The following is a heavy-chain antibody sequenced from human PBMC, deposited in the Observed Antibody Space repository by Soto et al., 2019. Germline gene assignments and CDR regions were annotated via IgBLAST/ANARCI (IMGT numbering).Heavy chain of an antibody. J-gene: IGHJ3*02. CDR3: ARCGQGVNYDSWSGYYAFDI. D-gene: IGHD3-3*01. V-gene: IGHV3-53*01. CDR2: IYSGGRN. Sequence: GGSLRLSCAASGFTVSSNYMSWVRQAPGKGLEWVSVIYSGGRNYYADSVKGRFTISRDNSKNTRDLQMNSRRDEDTAVDYCARCGQGVNYDSWSGYYAFDIWGQGTMVTVSS. CDR1: GFTVSSNY.